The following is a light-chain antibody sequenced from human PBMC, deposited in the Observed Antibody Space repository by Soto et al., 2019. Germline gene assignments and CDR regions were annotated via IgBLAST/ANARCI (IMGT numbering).Light chain of an antibody. Sequence: DIRLTQSPSSLSASVGDRVTITCRASQSISSFLNWYQQKPGKAPKLLIYAASRLQSGVPSRFSGSGSGTDVTLTISSLQPEDFATYYCQQSYTVPITFGQGTRLEIK. CDR3: QQSYTVPIT. J-gene: IGKJ5*01. CDR2: AAS. CDR1: QSISSF. V-gene: IGKV1-39*01.